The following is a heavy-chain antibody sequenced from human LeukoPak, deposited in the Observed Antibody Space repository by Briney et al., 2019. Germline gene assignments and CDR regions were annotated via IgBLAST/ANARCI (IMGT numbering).Heavy chain of an antibody. CDR3: ARGPPGEEAFDI. V-gene: IGHV3-21*01. D-gene: IGHD1-26*01. CDR2: VSGSSSYI. Sequence: GGSLRLSCAASGFTFNTYTMNWVRQAPGTGLEWISSVSGSSSYIYYADSVKGRFTVSRDNAKNSLYLQMNSLRVEDTAVYYCARGPPGEEAFDIWGQGTMVTVSS. CDR1: GFTFNTYT. J-gene: IGHJ3*02.